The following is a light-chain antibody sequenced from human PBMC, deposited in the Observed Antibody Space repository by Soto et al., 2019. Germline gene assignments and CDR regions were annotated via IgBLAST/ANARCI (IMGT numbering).Light chain of an antibody. CDR2: AAS. CDR1: QGISSY. J-gene: IGKJ1*01. V-gene: IGKV1-8*01. Sequence: AIRMTPSPSSLSASTGDRVTITCRASQGISSYLAWYQQKPGKDPKLLIYAASTLQSGVPSRFSGSGSRTDFTLTISCLQSEDFATYYCQQYDNYPPTFGQGTKVEIK. CDR3: QQYDNYPPT.